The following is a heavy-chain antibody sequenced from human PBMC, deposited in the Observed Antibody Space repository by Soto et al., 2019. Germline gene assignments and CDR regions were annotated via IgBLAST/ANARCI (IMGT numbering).Heavy chain of an antibody. CDR3: ARDQRGAFDI. J-gene: IGHJ3*02. CDR1: GFTFSSYS. CDR2: ISSSSSYI. Sequence: GGSLRLSCAASGFTFSSYSMNWVRQAPGKGLEWVSSISSSSSYIYYADSVKGRFTISRDTAKNSLYLQMNSLRAEDTAVYYCARDQRGAFDIWGQGTMVTVSS. V-gene: IGHV3-21*01.